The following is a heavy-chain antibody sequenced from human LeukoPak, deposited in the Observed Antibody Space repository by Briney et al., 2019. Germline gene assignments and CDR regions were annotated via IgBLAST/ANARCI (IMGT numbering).Heavy chain of an antibody. V-gene: IGHV3-48*01. Sequence: GGSLRLSCAASGFTFSGSWMSWVRQAPGKGLEWVSYISSSSSTIYYADSVKGRFTISRDNAKNSLYLQMNSLRAEDTAVYYCARAFESSPYDFWSGSYYYYGMDVWGQGTTVTVSS. J-gene: IGHJ6*02. D-gene: IGHD3-3*01. CDR3: ARAFESSPYDFWSGSYYYYGMDV. CDR1: GFTFSGSW. CDR2: ISSSSSTI.